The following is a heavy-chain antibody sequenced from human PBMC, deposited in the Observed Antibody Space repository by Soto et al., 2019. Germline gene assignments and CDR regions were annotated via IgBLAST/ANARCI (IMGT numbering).Heavy chain of an antibody. CDR1: GYTFTGYY. J-gene: IGHJ4*02. CDR3: ARGDLEGDIVVVPAAILDY. D-gene: IGHD2-2*01. V-gene: IGHV1-2*04. CDR2: INPNSGGT. Sequence: GASVKVSCKASGYTFTGYYMHWVRQAPGQGLEWMGWINPNSGGTNYAQKFQGWVTMTRDTSISTAYMELSRLRSDDTAVYYCARGDLEGDIVVVPAAILDYWGQGTLVTVSS.